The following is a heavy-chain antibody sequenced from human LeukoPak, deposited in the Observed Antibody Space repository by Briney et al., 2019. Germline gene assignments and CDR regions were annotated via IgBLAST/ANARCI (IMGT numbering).Heavy chain of an antibody. J-gene: IGHJ3*02. D-gene: IGHD5-18*01. Sequence: KDGESLKISCKGSGYSFTSYWIAWVRQMPGKGLEWMGIIYPGDSDTRYSPSFQGQVTISADKSISTAYLQWSSLKASDTAMYHCASIVADSYGYRGAFDIWGQGTMVTVSS. CDR2: IYPGDSDT. V-gene: IGHV5-51*01. CDR1: GYSFTSYW. CDR3: ASIVADSYGYRGAFDI.